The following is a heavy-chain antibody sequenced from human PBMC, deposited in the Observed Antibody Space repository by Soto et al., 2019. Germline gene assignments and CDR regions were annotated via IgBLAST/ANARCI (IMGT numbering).Heavy chain of an antibody. CDR3: ARAGYTYGSPCYGMDV. V-gene: IGHV1-3*01. CDR1: GYTFTSYP. CDR2: IDAGNGNT. J-gene: IGHJ6*02. D-gene: IGHD5-18*01. Sequence: ASVKVSCKASGYTFTSYPTHWVRQAPGQRLEWMGWIDAGNGNTKYSQKFRGRVTFTTDTSASTAYMDLGSLRSEDTAVYYCARAGYTYGSPCYGMDVWGQGTTVTVSS.